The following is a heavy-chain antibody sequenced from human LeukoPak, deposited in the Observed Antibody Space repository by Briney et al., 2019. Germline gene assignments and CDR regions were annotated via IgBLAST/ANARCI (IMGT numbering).Heavy chain of an antibody. CDR1: GFTFSSYS. CDR3: ARDGFDWRENDY. Sequence: GGSLRLSCAASGFTFSSYSMNWDRQAPGKGLEWVSSISSSSSYIYYADSVKGRFTISRDNAKNSLYLQMNSLRAEDTAVYYCARDGFDWRENDYWGQGTLVTVSS. J-gene: IGHJ4*02. D-gene: IGHD3-9*01. CDR2: ISSSSSYI. V-gene: IGHV3-21*01.